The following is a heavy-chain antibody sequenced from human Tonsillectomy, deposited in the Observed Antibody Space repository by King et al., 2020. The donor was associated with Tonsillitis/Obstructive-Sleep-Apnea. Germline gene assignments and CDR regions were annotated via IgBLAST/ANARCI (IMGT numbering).Heavy chain of an antibody. V-gene: IGHV3-11*05. Sequence: VQLVESGGGLVKPGGSLRLSCAASGFTFSDYYMSWIRQAPGKGLEWVSYISSSSSYTNYADSVKGRFTISRDNAKNSLYLQMNSLRAEDTAVYYCARDLEPKYYYDSSGYYADFDYWGQGTLVTVSS. CDR2: ISSSSSYT. CDR1: GFTFSDYY. CDR3: ARDLEPKYYYDSSGYYADFDY. J-gene: IGHJ4*02. D-gene: IGHD3-22*01.